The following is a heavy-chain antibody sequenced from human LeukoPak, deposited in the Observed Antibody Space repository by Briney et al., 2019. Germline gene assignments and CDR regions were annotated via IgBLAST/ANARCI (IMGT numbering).Heavy chain of an antibody. V-gene: IGHV1-8*01. CDR3: ARGNRLYSSSWSSLPFDI. CDR2: MNPRSGYT. D-gene: IGHD6-13*01. J-gene: IGHJ3*02. Sequence: ASVKVSCKASGYTFTNYDTNWVRQATGQGLEWMGWMNPRSGYTGYLQKFQGRVTVTGSTSISTAYLELNSLTSEDTAAYYCARGNRLYSSSWSSLPFDIWGQGSMVTVSS. CDR1: GYTFTNYD.